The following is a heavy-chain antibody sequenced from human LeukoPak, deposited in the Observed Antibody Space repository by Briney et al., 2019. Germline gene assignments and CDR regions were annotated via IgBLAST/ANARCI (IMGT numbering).Heavy chain of an antibody. V-gene: IGHV3-21*01. Sequence: GGSLRPSCAASGFTFSSYSMNWVRQAPGKGLEWVSSISSSSSYIYYADSVKGRFTISRDNAKNSLYLQMNSLRAEDTAVYYCAKDDVAAGTLGYWGQGTLVTVSS. J-gene: IGHJ4*02. CDR3: AKDDVAAGTLGY. CDR2: ISSSSSYI. CDR1: GFTFSSYS. D-gene: IGHD6-13*01.